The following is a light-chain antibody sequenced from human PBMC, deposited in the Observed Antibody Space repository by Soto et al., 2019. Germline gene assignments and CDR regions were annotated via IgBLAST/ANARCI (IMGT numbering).Light chain of an antibody. CDR2: WAS. Sequence: DIVMTQSPDSLAVSLGERATINCKSSQSVLYSSNNKNYLAWYQQKPGQPPKLLIYWASTRESGVPDRFSCSGSGTDFTLTISSLQAEDLAVYYCQQYYSTPTFGGGTKVEIK. J-gene: IGKJ4*01. CDR1: QSVLYSSNNKNY. CDR3: QQYYSTPT. V-gene: IGKV4-1*01.